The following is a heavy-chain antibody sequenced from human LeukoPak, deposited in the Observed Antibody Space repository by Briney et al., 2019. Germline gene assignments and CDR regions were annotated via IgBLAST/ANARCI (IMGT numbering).Heavy chain of an antibody. CDR3: GRQVGRGGNSFDN. J-gene: IGHJ4*02. CDR2: IWLDGSQE. D-gene: IGHD3-10*01. V-gene: IGHV3-33*01. CDR1: GFTFSKYG. Sequence: SGTSLRRSCAPSGFTFSKYGMHWVRQAPGKGLEWVAIIWLDGSQEYYAESVKGRFTISRDNSKNKLYLQMNSLRAEDTAMYYWGRQVGRGGNSFDNWGQGTLVTVSS.